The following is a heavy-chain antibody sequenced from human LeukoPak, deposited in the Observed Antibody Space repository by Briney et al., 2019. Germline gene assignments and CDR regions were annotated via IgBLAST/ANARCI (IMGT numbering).Heavy chain of an antibody. D-gene: IGHD3-16*01. CDR2: IAFDGTNK. Sequence: GGSLRLSCAASGFTFSSYGMHWVRQAPGKGLEWVAVIAFDGTNKYYADSVKGRFTISRDNTKNTVYLQMNSLRAEDTAVYYCAKDLGVDITFRGTYFDYWGQGTLVTASS. CDR3: AKDLGVDITFRGTYFDY. CDR1: GFTFSSYG. V-gene: IGHV3-30*18. J-gene: IGHJ4*02.